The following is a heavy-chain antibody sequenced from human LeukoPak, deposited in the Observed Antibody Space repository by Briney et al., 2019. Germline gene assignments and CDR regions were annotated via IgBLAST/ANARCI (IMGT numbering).Heavy chain of an antibody. CDR1: GFPFSDYY. J-gene: IGHJ3*02. CDR2: IGSSGTTI. Sequence: GSLSLSCAASGFPFSDYYMSWIRQAPGKGLEGVSYIGSSGTTIYYADSVKGRFTISRDNAKNSLFLQMNSLRAEDTAVYYCARDRMTTVTNDAFDIWGQGTMVTVSS. CDR3: ARDRMTTVTNDAFDI. V-gene: IGHV3-11*04. D-gene: IGHD4-17*01.